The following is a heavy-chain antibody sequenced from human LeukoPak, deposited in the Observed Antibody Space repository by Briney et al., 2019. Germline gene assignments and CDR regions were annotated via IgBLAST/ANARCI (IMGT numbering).Heavy chain of an antibody. V-gene: IGHV3-23*01. CDR3: AKDLGATGGEGAFDI. D-gene: IGHD3-16*01. CDR2: ISGSGGST. CDR1: GFTFSSYS. Sequence: GGSLRLSCAASGFTFSSYSMNWVRQAPGKGLEWVSAISGSGGSTYYADSVKGRFTISRDNSKNTLYLQMNSLRAEDTAVYYCAKDLGATGGEGAFDIWGQGTMVTVSS. J-gene: IGHJ3*02.